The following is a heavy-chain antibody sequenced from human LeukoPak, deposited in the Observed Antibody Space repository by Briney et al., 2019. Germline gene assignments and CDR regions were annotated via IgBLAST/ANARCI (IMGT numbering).Heavy chain of an antibody. CDR3: ARDLVAVAGTVDY. CDR1: GFTVSSNY. CDR2: IYSGGTT. V-gene: IGHV3-53*01. D-gene: IGHD6-19*01. Sequence: GGSLRLSCAASGFTVSSNYMSWVRQAPGKGLEWVSVIYSGGTTYYADSVQGRFTISRDNSKNTLYLQMNSLRAEDTAVYYCARDLVAVAGTVDYWGQGTLVTVSP. J-gene: IGHJ4*02.